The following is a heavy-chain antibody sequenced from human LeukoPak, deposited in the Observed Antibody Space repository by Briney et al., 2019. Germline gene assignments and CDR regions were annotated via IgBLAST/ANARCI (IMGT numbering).Heavy chain of an antibody. CDR3: AKDNYYGDYEVTSIFGVY. J-gene: IGHJ4*02. D-gene: IGHD4-17*01. CDR2: IRYDGTNK. V-gene: IGHV3-30*02. Sequence: PGGSLRLSCAASGFTFSSHGMHWVRQAPGKGLEWVAFIRYDGTNKYYADSMKGRFTIYRDNSKNTLYLQMNSLRTEDTAVYYCAKDNYYGDYEVTSIFGVYWGQGTLVTVSS. CDR1: GFTFSSHG.